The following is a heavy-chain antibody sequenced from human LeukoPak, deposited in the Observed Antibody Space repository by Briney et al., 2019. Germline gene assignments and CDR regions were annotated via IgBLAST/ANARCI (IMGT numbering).Heavy chain of an antibody. CDR3: ARLRADSYGYYFDY. CDR2: IYYSGST. Sequence: SETLSLTCTVSGGSISSSSYYWGWIRQPPGKGLEWIGSIYYSGSTYYNPSLKSRVTISVDTSKNQFSLKLSSVTAADTAVYYCARLRADSYGYYFDYWGQGTLVTVSS. J-gene: IGHJ4*02. V-gene: IGHV4-39*01. D-gene: IGHD5-18*01. CDR1: GGSISSSSYY.